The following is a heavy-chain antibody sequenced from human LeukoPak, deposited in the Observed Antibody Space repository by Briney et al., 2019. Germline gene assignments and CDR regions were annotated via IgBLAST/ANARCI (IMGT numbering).Heavy chain of an antibody. CDR3: ARAKGRSPLFDY. CDR1: GDSVSSNSAA. Sequence: SQALSLTCAISGDSVSSNSAAWNWIRQSPSRGLEWLGRTYYRSKWYNDYAVSVKGRIAINPDTSKNQFSLQLDSVTPEDTAVYYCARAKGRSPLFDYWGQGTLVTVSS. CDR2: TYYRSKWYN. D-gene: IGHD6-13*01. V-gene: IGHV6-1*01. J-gene: IGHJ4*02.